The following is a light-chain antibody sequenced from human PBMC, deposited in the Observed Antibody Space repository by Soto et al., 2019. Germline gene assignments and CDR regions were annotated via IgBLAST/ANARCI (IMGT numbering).Light chain of an antibody. CDR1: QSISTW. V-gene: IGKV1-5*01. CDR3: QQYNIPPRT. J-gene: IGKJ1*01. CDR2: DAS. Sequence: DIQMTQSPSTLSASVGDRVTITCRASQSISTWLAWYQRKPGKAPKLLIYDASSLQSGVPSRFSGSGSGTEFTLTISSLQPDDFAEYYCQQYNIPPRTFGQGTKVQIK.